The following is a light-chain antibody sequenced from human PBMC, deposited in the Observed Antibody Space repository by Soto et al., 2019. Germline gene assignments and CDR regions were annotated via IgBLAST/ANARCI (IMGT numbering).Light chain of an antibody. CDR3: ISYTTSHTFV. J-gene: IGLJ2*01. CDR2: EVR. Sequence: QSVLTQPASVSGSPGQPITISCTGTSSDVGGYNYVSWYQQHPGKGPKLMIYEVRNRPSGVSIRFSGSKSGNTASLTISGLQTEDEADYYCISYTTSHTFVFGGGTKLTVL. V-gene: IGLV2-14*01. CDR1: SSDVGGYNY.